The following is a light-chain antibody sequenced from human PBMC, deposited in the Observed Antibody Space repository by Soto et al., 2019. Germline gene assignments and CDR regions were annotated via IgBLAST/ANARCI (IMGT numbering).Light chain of an antibody. J-gene: IGKJ4*01. Sequence: EIVLTQSPGTLSLSPGERATLSCRASQSVSSDLVWYQQKPGQAPRLLIYDTSTRATGIPARFSGSGSGTEFTLTISSLQSEDFAVYHCQQYNKWPLTFGGGTKVDIK. CDR2: DTS. CDR3: QQYNKWPLT. CDR1: QSVSSD. V-gene: IGKV3-15*01.